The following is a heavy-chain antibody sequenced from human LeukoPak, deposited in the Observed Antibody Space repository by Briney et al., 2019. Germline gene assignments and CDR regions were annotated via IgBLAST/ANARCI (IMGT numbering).Heavy chain of an antibody. CDR1: GYTFSRHY. D-gene: IGHD3-16*01. V-gene: IGHV1-46*01. J-gene: IGHJ4*02. CDR3: VREGGGLGYFDS. Sequence: ASVKASCKATGYTFSRHYIHWIRQAPGQGLEWMGIINPSDGSTNYAPKFQGRVTMTTDTSTSTVYMDLSGLRSEDTAVYYCVREGGGLGYFDSWGQGTLVTVSS. CDR2: INPSDGST.